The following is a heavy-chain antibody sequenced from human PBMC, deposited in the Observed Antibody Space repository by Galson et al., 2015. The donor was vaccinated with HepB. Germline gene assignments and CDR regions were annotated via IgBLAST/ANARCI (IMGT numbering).Heavy chain of an antibody. J-gene: IGHJ4*02. D-gene: IGHD6-19*01. CDR1: GFTFSNYG. CDR2: ISYDGSNK. Sequence: SLRLSCAASGFTFSNYGMHWVRQAPGKGLEWVAVISYDGSNKYYADSVKGRFTISRDNSKNTRYLQMNSLRAVDTALYYCAKDPYLYSALAGTMAGFDYWGQGTLVTVSS. V-gene: IGHV3-30*18. CDR3: AKDPYLYSALAGTMAGFDY.